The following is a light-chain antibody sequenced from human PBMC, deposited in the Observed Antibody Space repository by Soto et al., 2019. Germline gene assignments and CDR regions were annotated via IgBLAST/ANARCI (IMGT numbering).Light chain of an antibody. CDR1: QSVSSY. J-gene: IGKJ5*01. Sequence: EIVYTQSPATLSLNPGERATLSCRASQSVSSYLAWYQQKPGQAPRLLIYDASNRATGIPARFSGSGSGTDFTLTISSLEPEDFAVYYCQQRSNWSFTFGQGTRLEIK. CDR3: QQRSNWSFT. V-gene: IGKV3-11*01. CDR2: DAS.